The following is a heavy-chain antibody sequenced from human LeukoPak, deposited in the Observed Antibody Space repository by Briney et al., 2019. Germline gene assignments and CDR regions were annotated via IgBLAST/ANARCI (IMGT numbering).Heavy chain of an antibody. CDR2: ISGSGDAT. CDR1: GFTFSGYS. V-gene: IGHV3-23*01. D-gene: IGHD3-3*01. J-gene: IGHJ4*02. CDR3: ARGSVGVVREDY. Sequence: PGGSLRLSCAASGFTFSGYSMSWVRQAPGKGPEWVSTISGSGDATYYADSVKGRFTISRDNSKNTLYLQMNSLRAEDTAVYYCARGSVGVVREDYWGQGTLVTVSS.